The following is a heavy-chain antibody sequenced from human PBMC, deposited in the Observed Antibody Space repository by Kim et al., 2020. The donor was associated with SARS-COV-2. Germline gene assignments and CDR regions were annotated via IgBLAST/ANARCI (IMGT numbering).Heavy chain of an antibody. Sequence: GGSLRLSCAASGFTFSSYSMNWVRQAPGKGLEWVSSISSSSSYIYYADSVKGRFTISRDNAKNSLYLQMNSLRAEDTAVYYCVRDGVVPAAPFDYWGQGTLVTVSS. D-gene: IGHD2-2*01. CDR2: ISSSSSYI. V-gene: IGHV3-21*01. CDR1: GFTFSSYS. J-gene: IGHJ4*02. CDR3: VRDGVVPAAPFDY.